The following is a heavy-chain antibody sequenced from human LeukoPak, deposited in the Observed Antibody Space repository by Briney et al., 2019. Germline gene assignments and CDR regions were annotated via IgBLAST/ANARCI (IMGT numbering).Heavy chain of an antibody. V-gene: IGHV3-49*04. CDR2: FRIIAYGGTT. CDR3: TRHYYDSSGYYRAFDY. CDR1: GFTFGDYA. J-gene: IGHJ4*02. Sequence: PGGSLRLSCTASGFTFGDYAMTWVRQAPGKGLEWVGFFRIIAYGGTTEYAASVKGRFTISRDDSKSIAYLQMNSLKTEDAAVYYCTRHYYDSSGYYRAFDYWGQGTLVTVSS. D-gene: IGHD3-22*01.